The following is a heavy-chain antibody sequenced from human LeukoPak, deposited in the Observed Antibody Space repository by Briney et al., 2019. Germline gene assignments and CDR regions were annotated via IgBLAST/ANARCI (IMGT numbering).Heavy chain of an antibody. V-gene: IGHV3-30*04. CDR1: GFTFSSYA. Sequence: GGSLRLSCAASGFTFSSYAMHWVRQAPGKGLEWVAVISYDGTNKYYADSVKGQFTISRDNSKSTLYLQMNSLRAEDTAVYYCARDKVGNYYDSSGYYPRFDYWGQGTLVTVSS. CDR3: ARDKVGNYYDSSGYYPRFDY. D-gene: IGHD3-22*01. CDR2: ISYDGTNK. J-gene: IGHJ4*01.